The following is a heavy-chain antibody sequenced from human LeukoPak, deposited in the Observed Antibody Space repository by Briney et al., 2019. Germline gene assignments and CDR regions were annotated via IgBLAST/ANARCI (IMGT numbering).Heavy chain of an antibody. J-gene: IGHJ4*02. Sequence: GGSLRLSCAASGFTFSTSWMGWVRQVPGKGLEWVANTEQDGTESQYVDTVKGRFTISRDNTKNSLFLQMNSLTTEDTAVYYCARGHGSNWSQGVLVAVSS. V-gene: IGHV3-7*04. CDR1: GFTFSTSW. CDR3: ARGHGSN. CDR2: TEQDGTES.